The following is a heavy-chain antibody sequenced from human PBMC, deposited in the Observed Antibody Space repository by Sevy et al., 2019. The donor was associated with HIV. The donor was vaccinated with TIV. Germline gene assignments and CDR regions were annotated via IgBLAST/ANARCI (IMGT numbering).Heavy chain of an antibody. CDR2: INHSGST. Sequence: SETLCLTCAVYGGSFSGYYWSWIRHPPGKGLEWIGEINHSGSTNYNPSLKSRVTISVDTSKNQFSLKLSSVTAADTAVYYCARRGSSAYYFDYWGQGTLVTVSS. CDR3: ARRGSSAYYFDY. D-gene: IGHD1-26*01. J-gene: IGHJ4*02. CDR1: GGSFSGYY. V-gene: IGHV4-34*01.